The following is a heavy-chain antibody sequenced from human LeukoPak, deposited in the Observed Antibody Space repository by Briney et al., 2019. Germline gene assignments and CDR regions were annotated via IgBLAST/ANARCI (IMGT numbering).Heavy chain of an antibody. J-gene: IGHJ4*02. D-gene: IGHD2-15*01. V-gene: IGHV1-69*05. Sequence: ASLKVSLKACGGTFIRYAISWVRQAPGQGLEWMERIIPIFGTANYAQKIQGRVTITTDESTSTAYMELSSLRSEDTAVYYCAIRSNCSGGSCYALDFDYWGQGTLVTVSS. CDR1: GGTFIRYA. CDR2: IIPIFGTA. CDR3: AIRSNCSGGSCYALDFDY.